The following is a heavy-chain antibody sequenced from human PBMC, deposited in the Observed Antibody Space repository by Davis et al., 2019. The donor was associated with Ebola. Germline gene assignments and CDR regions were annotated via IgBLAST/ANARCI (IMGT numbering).Heavy chain of an antibody. D-gene: IGHD3-16*01. CDR2: ISSSGSTI. Sequence: GESLKISCTASGFTFSDYYMSWIRQAPGKGLEWVSYISSSGSTIYYADSVKGRFTISRDNAKNSLYLQMNSLRDEDTAVYYCARDGFMGDAFDIWGQGTMVTVSS. CDR3: ARDGFMGDAFDI. CDR1: GFTFSDYY. J-gene: IGHJ3*02. V-gene: IGHV3-11*04.